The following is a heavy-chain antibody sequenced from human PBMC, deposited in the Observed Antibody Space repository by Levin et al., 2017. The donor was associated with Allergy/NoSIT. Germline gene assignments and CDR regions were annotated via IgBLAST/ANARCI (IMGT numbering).Heavy chain of an antibody. V-gene: IGHV1-69*10. CDR1: GGTYNTYR. J-gene: IGHJ4*02. CDR2: TIASLDYT. D-gene: IGHD5-24*01. Sequence: SVKVSCKASGGTYNTYRFTWVRQAPGQGLEWMGRTIASLDYTKYAQKFQGRVTIVSDKSATTVSLELSSLTFEDTAVYYCARELGHGYDYWGQGTLVTVSS. CDR3: ARELGHGYDY.